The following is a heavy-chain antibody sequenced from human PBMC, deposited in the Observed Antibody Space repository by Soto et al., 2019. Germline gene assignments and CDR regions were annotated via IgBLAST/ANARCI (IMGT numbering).Heavy chain of an antibody. J-gene: IGHJ5*02. D-gene: IGHD2-15*01. V-gene: IGHV1-18*01. CDR2: ISAYNGNT. CDR1: GYTFTSYG. Sequence: RASVKVSCKASGYTFTSYGISWVRQAPGQGLEWMGWISAYNGNTNYAQKLQGRVTMTTDTSTSTAYMELRSLRSDDTAVYYCARDIVVVVAYRGNWFDPWGQGTLVTVSS. CDR3: ARDIVVVVAYRGNWFDP.